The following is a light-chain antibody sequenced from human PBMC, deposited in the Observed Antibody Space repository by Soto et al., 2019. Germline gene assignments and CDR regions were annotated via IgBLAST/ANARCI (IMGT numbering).Light chain of an antibody. V-gene: IGKV1-27*01. J-gene: IGKJ1*01. CDR2: ASS. Sequence: DIQMTQSPSSLSASVGDRVTITCWASQGISNYLDWYQQKPGKVPKLMIYASSTLQSGVPSRFSGNGSGTDFTLTISSLQPEDVATYYCQKYNRAPRTFGQGNKVEIK. CDR3: QKYNRAPRT. CDR1: QGISNY.